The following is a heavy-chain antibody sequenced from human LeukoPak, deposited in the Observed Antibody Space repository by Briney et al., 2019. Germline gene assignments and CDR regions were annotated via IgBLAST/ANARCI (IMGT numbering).Heavy chain of an antibody. CDR2: ISYDGSQK. CDR3: ANSNTDGWGYFQH. V-gene: IGHV3-30-3*02. J-gene: IGHJ1*01. D-gene: IGHD5-24*01. Sequence: GRSLRLSCAVSGFTFSTYAMHWVRQAPGKGLEWVAVISYDGSQKYYGDSVRGRFTISRDNSQNTLYLQPNSLRPEDSAIYYGANSNTDGWGYFQHWGQGTLVIVSS. CDR1: GFTFSTYA.